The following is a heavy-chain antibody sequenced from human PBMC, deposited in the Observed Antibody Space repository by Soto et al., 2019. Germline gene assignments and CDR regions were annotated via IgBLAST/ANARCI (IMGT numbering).Heavy chain of an antibody. Sequence: EVQLVESGGGLVQPGGSLRLSCAASGFTVSSNYMSWVRQAPGKGLEWVSVIYSGGSTYYADSVKGRFTISRHNSKNTLYLQMNSLRAEDTAVYHCARGRDCGGDCPNWFDPWGQGTLVTVSS. J-gene: IGHJ5*02. V-gene: IGHV3-53*04. CDR1: GFTVSSNY. CDR3: ARGRDCGGDCPNWFDP. D-gene: IGHD2-21*02. CDR2: IYSGGST.